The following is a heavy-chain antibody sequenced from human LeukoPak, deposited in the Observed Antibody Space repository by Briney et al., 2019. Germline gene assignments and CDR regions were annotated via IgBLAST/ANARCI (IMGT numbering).Heavy chain of an antibody. CDR3: ARSEVDILTGPPSAWFYFDY. Sequence: SETLSLTCTVSGGSISSYYWSWIRQPPGKGLEWIGYIYYSGSTNYNPSLKSRVTISVDTSKNQFSLKLSSVTAADTAVYYCARSEVDILTGPPSAWFYFDYWGQGTLVTVSS. J-gene: IGHJ4*02. D-gene: IGHD3-9*01. V-gene: IGHV4-59*01. CDR2: IYYSGST. CDR1: GGSISSYY.